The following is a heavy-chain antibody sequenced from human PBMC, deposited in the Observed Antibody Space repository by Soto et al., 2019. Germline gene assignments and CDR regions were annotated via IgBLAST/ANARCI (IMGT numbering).Heavy chain of an antibody. Sequence: GGSLRLSCAASGFTFSSYSMNWVRQAPGKGLEWVSSISSSSSYIYYADSVKGRFTISRDNAKNSLYLQMNSLRAEDTAVYYCARDFPPYYGSGSYDGYDYYYYGMDVWGQGTTVTVSS. D-gene: IGHD3-10*01. J-gene: IGHJ6*02. V-gene: IGHV3-21*01. CDR3: ARDFPPYYGSGSYDGYDYYYYGMDV. CDR1: GFTFSSYS. CDR2: ISSSSSYI.